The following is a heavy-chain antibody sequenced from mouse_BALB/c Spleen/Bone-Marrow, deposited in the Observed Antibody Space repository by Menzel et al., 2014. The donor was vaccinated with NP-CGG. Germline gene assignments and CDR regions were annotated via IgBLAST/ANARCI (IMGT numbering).Heavy chain of an antibody. D-gene: IGHD1-1*01. CDR3: ARYYYGSSYFDY. J-gene: IGHJ2*01. V-gene: IGHV1-15*01. CDR2: IHPGSGGA. CDR1: GYTFTDYE. Sequence: VQLVESGAELVRPGASVKLSCKALGYTFTDYEMHWVKQTPVHGLEWIGTIHPGSGGAAYNQKFQGKATITADTSPNTAYLQLSSLTSEDTAVYYCARYYYGSSYFDYWGQGTTLTVSS.